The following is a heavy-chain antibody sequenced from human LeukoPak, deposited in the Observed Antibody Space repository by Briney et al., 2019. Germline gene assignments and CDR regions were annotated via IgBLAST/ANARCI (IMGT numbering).Heavy chain of an antibody. J-gene: IGHJ4*02. V-gene: IGHV3-23*01. D-gene: IGHD1-26*01. CDR2: ISGSGGST. CDR1: GFTFSSYA. Sequence: GGSLRLSCAASGFTFSSYAMSWVRQAPGKGLEWVSAISGSGGSTYYADSVKGRYTISRDNSKNTLYLQMNSLRAEDTAVYYCAKDQYSGSYYETRRTDYWGQGTLVTVSS. CDR3: AKDQYSGSYYETRRTDY.